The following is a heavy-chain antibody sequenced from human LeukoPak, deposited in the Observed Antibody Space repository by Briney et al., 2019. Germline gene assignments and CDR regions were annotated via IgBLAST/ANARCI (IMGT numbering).Heavy chain of an antibody. CDR2: ISYIGST. D-gene: IGHD4-17*01. CDR1: GDSFSSHY. J-gene: IGHJ3*02. V-gene: IGHV4-59*11. CDR3: ARDLVTVTKGFDI. Sequence: SETLSLTCVVSGDSFSSHYWTWIRQSPGKGLEWIGYISYIGSTNYNPSLKSLVTISIDTSKNQFSLKLRSVTAADTAVYYCARDLVTVTKGFDIWGQGTMVSVSS.